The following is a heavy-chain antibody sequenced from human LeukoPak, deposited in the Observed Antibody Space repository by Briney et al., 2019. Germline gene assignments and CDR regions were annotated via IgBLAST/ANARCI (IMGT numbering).Heavy chain of an antibody. V-gene: IGHV4-61*02. CDR3: ARDAVGATTKGFDY. CDR2: IYTSGST. D-gene: IGHD1-26*01. Sequence: PSETLSLTCTVSGGSISSGSYYWRWIRQPAGKGLEWIGRIYTSGSTNYNPSLKSRVTISVDTSKNQSSLKLSSVTAADTAVYYCARDAVGATTKGFDYWGQGTLVTVSS. CDR1: GGSISSGSYY. J-gene: IGHJ4*02.